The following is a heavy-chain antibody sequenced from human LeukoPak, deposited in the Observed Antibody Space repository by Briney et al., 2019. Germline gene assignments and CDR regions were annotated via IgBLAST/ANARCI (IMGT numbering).Heavy chain of an antibody. CDR3: VKDGRTSAPC. V-gene: IGHV3-23*01. D-gene: IGHD2-15*01. J-gene: IGHJ4*02. CDR1: RFTYSNYA. CDR2: ITASGGGP. Sequence: PLGLFCEASRFTYSNYAMSSVRQAPGKGLEWVSGITASGGGPSSADSVKGRFTISRDNSKNMVYLQMNSLRDDDTAVYYCVKDGRTSAPCWGQGTLVTVSS.